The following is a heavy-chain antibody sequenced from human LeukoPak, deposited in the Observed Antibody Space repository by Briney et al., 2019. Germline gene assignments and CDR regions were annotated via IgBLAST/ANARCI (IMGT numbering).Heavy chain of an antibody. D-gene: IGHD2-21*02. J-gene: IGHJ4*02. CDR1: GYTFTSYY. CDR3: ARDRAYCGGDCYSDFGY. Sequence: ASVKVSCKASGYTFTSYYMHWVRQAPGQGLEWMGIINPSGGSTSYAQKFQGRVTMTRDTSTSTVYMELSSLRSEDTAVYYCARDRAYCGGDCYSDFGYWGQGTLVTVSS. V-gene: IGHV1-46*01. CDR2: INPSGGST.